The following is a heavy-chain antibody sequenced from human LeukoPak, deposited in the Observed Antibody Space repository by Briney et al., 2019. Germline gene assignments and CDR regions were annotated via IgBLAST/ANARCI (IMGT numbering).Heavy chain of an antibody. Sequence: PGGSLRLSCAASGLTFSDEYMSWIRQAPGKGLEWVSYISNTGDFIAYADSVKGRFTMSRDNAKNSLYLQMNSLRAEDAAAYYCVRGRGAGPGALFDYWGQGTLVTVSS. CDR3: VRGRGAGPGALFDY. CDR1: GLTFSDEY. J-gene: IGHJ4*02. V-gene: IGHV3-11*01. D-gene: IGHD3-10*01. CDR2: ISNTGDFI.